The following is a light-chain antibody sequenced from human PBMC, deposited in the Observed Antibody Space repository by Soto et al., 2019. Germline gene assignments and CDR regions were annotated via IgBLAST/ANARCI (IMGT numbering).Light chain of an antibody. CDR1: QSISSY. V-gene: IGKV1-39*01. CDR2: AAS. J-gene: IGKJ5*01. CDR3: QQYNDRPTIT. Sequence: DIQMTQSPSSLSASVGDRVTITCRASQSISSYLNWYQQKPGKAPKLLIYAASSLQSGVPSRFSGSGSGSEFTLTISGLQSEDFAVYYCQQYNDRPTITFGQGTRLEIK.